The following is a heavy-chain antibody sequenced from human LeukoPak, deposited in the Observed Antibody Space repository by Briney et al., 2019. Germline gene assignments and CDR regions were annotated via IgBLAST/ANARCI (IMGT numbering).Heavy chain of an antibody. CDR2: IYTGGNT. D-gene: IGHD3-22*01. J-gene: IGHJ6*02. V-gene: IGHV3-66*01. CDR3: ARDLFSITMKVGHGMDV. CDR1: GFTVSDNF. Sequence: PGGSLRLSCAASGFTVSDNFMTWVRQAPGKGLEWVSVIYTGGNTYYADSVKGRFTISRDNSKNTLYLQMNNLRAEDTAVYYCARDLFSITMKVGHGMDVWGQGTTVTVSS.